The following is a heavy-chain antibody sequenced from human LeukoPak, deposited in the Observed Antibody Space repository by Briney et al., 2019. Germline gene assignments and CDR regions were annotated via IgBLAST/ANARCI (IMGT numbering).Heavy chain of an antibody. Sequence: PGGSLRLSCTASGFTFSSHWMTWVRQAPGKGLEWVAVISYDGDNEYYADSVKGQFTISRDNSKDRLYLQMNSLRPEDTAMYYCARVRGGRSWYYYGMDVWGRGTTVTVSS. D-gene: IGHD3-16*01. V-gene: IGHV3-30*13. J-gene: IGHJ6*02. CDR1: GFTFSSHW. CDR2: ISYDGDNE. CDR3: ARVRGGRSWYYYGMDV.